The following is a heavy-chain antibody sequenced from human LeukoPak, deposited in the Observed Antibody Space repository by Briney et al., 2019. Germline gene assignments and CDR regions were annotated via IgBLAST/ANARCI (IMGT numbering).Heavy chain of an antibody. Sequence: GGSLRLSCAASGFTFSDYYMSWIRQAPGKGLEWVSYISFSGSPTQYADSVKGRFTISRDNSKNTLYLQMNSLRAEDTAVYYCAKVIHNWNYGSYYYYYYMDVWGKGTTVTVSS. CDR1: GFTFSDYY. V-gene: IGHV3-11*04. J-gene: IGHJ6*03. D-gene: IGHD1-7*01. CDR2: ISFSGSPT. CDR3: AKVIHNWNYGSYYYYYYMDV.